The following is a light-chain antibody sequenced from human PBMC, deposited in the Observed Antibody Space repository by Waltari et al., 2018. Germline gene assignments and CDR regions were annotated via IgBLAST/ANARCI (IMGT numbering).Light chain of an antibody. CDR3: MQALQTSWT. J-gene: IGKJ1*01. CDR1: QSLLHSSNGYNY. Sequence: DIVMTQSPLSLSVTPGEPASISCRSSQSLLHSSNGYNYLDWFLQKPGQSPQLLIYLGSFRASGVPDRFSGSGSGTDFTLKISRVEAEDVGVYYCMQALQTSWTFGQGTKVEIK. CDR2: LGS. V-gene: IGKV2-28*01.